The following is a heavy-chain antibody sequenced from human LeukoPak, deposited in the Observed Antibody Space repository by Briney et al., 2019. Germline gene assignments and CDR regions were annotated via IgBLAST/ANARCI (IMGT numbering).Heavy chain of an antibody. J-gene: IGHJ4*02. Sequence: GGSLRLSCAASGFTFSSYAMNWVRQAPGKGLEWVSFISGSGGSTYHVDSVKGRFTISRDNSKNTLYLQMNSLRAEDTAVYYCAKTPHVDIRMVTFDYWGQGALVTVSS. V-gene: IGHV3-23*01. CDR1: GFTFSSYA. CDR3: AKTPHVDIRMVTFDY. CDR2: ISGSGGST. D-gene: IGHD5-18*01.